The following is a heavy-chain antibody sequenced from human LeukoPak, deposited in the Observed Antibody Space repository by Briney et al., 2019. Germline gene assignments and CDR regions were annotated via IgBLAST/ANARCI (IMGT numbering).Heavy chain of an antibody. CDR1: GFTFSSYS. CDR2: ISSSSSTI. CDR3: ARAGGDISGYYPAHDY. D-gene: IGHD3-22*01. J-gene: IGHJ4*02. Sequence: PSGSLSLSCAAYGFTFSSYSMNWVRQAPGKGLEWVSYISSSSSTIYYADSVKGRFTISRDNAKNSLYLQMNSLRDEDTAVYYCARAGGDISGYYPAHDYWGQGTLVTVSS. V-gene: IGHV3-48*02.